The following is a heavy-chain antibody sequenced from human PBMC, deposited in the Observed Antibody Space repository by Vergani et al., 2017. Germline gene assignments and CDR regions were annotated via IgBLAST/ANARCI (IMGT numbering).Heavy chain of an antibody. CDR2: IYYSGST. CDR1: GGSISSYY. V-gene: IGHV4-59*01. D-gene: IGHD3-3*01. CDR3: ARVVSFGVVRVGWFDP. Sequence: QVQLQESGPGLVKPSETLSLTFTVSGGSISSYYWSWIRQPPGKGLEWIGYIYYSGSTNYNPSLKSRVTISVDTSKNQFSLKLSSVTAADTAVYYCARVVSFGVVRVGWFDPWGQGTLVTVSS. J-gene: IGHJ5*02.